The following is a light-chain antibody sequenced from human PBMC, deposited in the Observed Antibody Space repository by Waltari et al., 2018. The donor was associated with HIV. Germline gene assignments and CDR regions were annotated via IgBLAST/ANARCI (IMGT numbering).Light chain of an antibody. CDR1: QSVSSY. CDR2: DAS. V-gene: IGKV3-11*01. CDR3: QQRSNRPPKYT. Sequence: EIVLTQSPATLSLSPGERATLSCRASQSVSSYLAWYQQKPGRAPRLLIYDASNRATGIPARFSGSGSGTDFTLTISSLEPEDFAVYYCQQRSNRPPKYTFGQGTKLEI. J-gene: IGKJ2*01.